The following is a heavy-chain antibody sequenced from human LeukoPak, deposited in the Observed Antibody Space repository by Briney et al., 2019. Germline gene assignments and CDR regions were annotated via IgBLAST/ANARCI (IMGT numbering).Heavy chain of an antibody. D-gene: IGHD4-17*01. J-gene: IGHJ4*02. CDR2: INPSGGST. Sequence: GASVTVSCTASGYTFTSYYMHWVRPAPGQGLEWMGIINPSGGSTSYAQKFQGRVTMTRDTSTSTVYMELSSLRSEDTAVYYCARGPYGAVDYWGQGTLVTVSS. CDR3: ARGPYGAVDY. CDR1: GYTFTSYY. V-gene: IGHV1-46*01.